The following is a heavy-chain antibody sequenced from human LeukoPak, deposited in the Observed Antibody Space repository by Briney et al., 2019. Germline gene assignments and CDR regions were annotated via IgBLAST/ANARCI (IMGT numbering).Heavy chain of an antibody. CDR2: IYTSGST. V-gene: IGHV4-61*02. CDR3: ARDSLGSSSAEEYLQDYYYYYYMDV. J-gene: IGHJ6*03. CDR1: GGSISSGSYY. D-gene: IGHD6-13*01. Sequence: SQTLSLTCTVSGGSISSGSYYWSWIRQPAGKGLEWIGRIYTSGSTNYNPSLKSRVTISVDTSKNQFSLQLNSATPEDTAVYYCARDSLGSSSAEEYLQDYYYYYYMDVWGKGTTVTVSS.